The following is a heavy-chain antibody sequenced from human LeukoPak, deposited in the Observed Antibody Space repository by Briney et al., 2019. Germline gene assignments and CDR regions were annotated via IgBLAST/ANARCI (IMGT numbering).Heavy chain of an antibody. D-gene: IGHD6-19*01. Sequence: QAGGSLRLSCAASGFTFSSYWMSWVRQAPGKGLEWVANIKQDGSEKYYVDSVKGRFTISRDNAKNSLYLQMNSLRAEDTAVYYCARDSRSSGWPYYYYGMDVWGQGTTVTVSS. CDR3: ARDSRSSGWPYYYYGMDV. V-gene: IGHV3-7*03. CDR1: GFTFSSYW. CDR2: IKQDGSEK. J-gene: IGHJ6*02.